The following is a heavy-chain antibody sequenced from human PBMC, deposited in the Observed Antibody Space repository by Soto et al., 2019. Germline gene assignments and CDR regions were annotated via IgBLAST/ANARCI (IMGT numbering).Heavy chain of an antibody. J-gene: IGHJ6*03. CDR2: INAGNGNT. Sequence: ASVKVSCKASGYTFTSYAMHWVRQAPGQRLEWMGWINAGNGNTKYSQKFQGRVTITRDTSASTAYMELSSLRSEDTAVYYCARDLDTIFGVVHYYYMDVWGKGTTVTVSS. CDR1: GYTFTSYA. CDR3: ARDLDTIFGVVHYYYMDV. V-gene: IGHV1-3*01. D-gene: IGHD3-3*01.